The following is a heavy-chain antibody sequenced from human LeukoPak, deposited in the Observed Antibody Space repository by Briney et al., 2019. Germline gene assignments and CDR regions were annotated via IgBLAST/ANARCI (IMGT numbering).Heavy chain of an antibody. CDR2: IWSDGYTK. J-gene: IGHJ3*02. CDR3: AKDRADYGDWYFDI. Sequence: GGSLRLSCAASGFAFSNYGIHWVRQTPGKGLEWVAAIWSDGYTKYYAEDVKGRFTISRDNSKNTLDLQMDSLRADDTAVYYCAKDRADYGDWYFDIWGQGTMVTVSS. CDR1: GFAFSNYG. D-gene: IGHD4-17*01. V-gene: IGHV3-33*03.